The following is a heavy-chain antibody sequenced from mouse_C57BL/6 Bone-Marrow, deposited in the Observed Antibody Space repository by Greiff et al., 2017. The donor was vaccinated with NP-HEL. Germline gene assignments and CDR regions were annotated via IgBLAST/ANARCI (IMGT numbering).Heavy chain of an antibody. D-gene: IGHD2-3*01. V-gene: IGHV1-61*01. CDR3: ASSFYDGYTWFAY. CDR2: IYPSDSET. J-gene: IGHJ3*01. Sequence: VQLQQPGAELVRPGSSVKLSCKASGYTFTSYWMDWVKQRPGQGLEWIGNIYPSDSETHYNQKFKDKGTLTVDKSSSTAYMQLSSLTSEDSAVYYCASSFYDGYTWFAYWGQGTLVTVSA. CDR1: GYTFTSYW.